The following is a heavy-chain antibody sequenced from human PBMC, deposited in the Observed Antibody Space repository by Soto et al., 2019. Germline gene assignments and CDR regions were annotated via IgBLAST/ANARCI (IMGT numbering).Heavy chain of an antibody. CDR2: IIPILGIA. CDR3: GSDDAYGSGSCGVGY. J-gene: IGHJ4*02. CDR1: GGTFSSYT. V-gene: IGHV1-69*02. Sequence: QVQLVQSGAEVKKPGSSVKVSCKASGGTFSSYTISWVRQAPGQGLEWMGRIIPILGIANYAQKFQGRVTITADKSTSTAYMELGSLRSEDTGGYYCGSDDAYGSGSCGVGYWGQGTLVTVSS. D-gene: IGHD3-10*01.